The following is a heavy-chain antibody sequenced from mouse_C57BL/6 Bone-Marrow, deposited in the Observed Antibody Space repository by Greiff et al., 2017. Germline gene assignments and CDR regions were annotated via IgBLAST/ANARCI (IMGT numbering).Heavy chain of an antibody. CDR1: GYTFTDYY. D-gene: IGHD1-1*01. Sequence: EVQLQQSGPELVKPGASVKISCKASGYTFTDYYMNWVKQSHGKSLEWIGDINPNNGGTSYNQKFKGKATLTVDKSSSTAYMELRSLTSEDSAVYYCARKGVLFDDWGQGTTLTVSS. J-gene: IGHJ2*01. V-gene: IGHV1-26*01. CDR3: ARKGVLFDD. CDR2: INPNNGGT.